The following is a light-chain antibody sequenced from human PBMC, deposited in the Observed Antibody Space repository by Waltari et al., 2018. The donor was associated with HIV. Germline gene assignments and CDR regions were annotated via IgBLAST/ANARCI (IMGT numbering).Light chain of an antibody. V-gene: IGLV10-54*04. CDR3: ATWNISLSAVV. CDR2: RDN. J-gene: IGLJ2*01. Sequence: QAGLTQPPSVSKGMRQTATLTCTGNSNNFGNQGAPWTHPHQGHPPKLLSYRDNKRPSGISVRFSASRSGNTASLTITGVQPEDEADYFCATWNISLSAVVFGGGTTLTVL. CDR1: SNNFGNQG.